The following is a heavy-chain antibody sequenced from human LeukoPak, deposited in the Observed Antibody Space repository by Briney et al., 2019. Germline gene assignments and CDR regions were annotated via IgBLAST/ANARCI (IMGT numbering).Heavy chain of an antibody. V-gene: IGHV3-7*04. CDR1: GITFSNYW. CDR3: TRVGYIDEGIDY. CDR2: IKQDGSKK. Sequence: GGSLRLSCAASGITFSNYWMTWVRQAPGKGLEWVANIKQDGSKKSYVDSVKGRFTISRDNAKNSLYLQMNGLRAEDTAIYYCTRVGYIDEGIDYWGQGTLVTVSS. J-gene: IGHJ4*02. D-gene: IGHD5-24*01.